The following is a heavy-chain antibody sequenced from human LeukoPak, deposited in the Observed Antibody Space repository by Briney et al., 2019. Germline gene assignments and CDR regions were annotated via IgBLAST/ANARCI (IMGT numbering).Heavy chain of an antibody. CDR3: ARDYGYYFDY. J-gene: IGHJ4*02. D-gene: IGHD3-10*01. Sequence: ASVKVSCKASGYTLTSFAMHWVRQAPGHRLEWMGRLNAANGNSQYSQKFQGRVTMTRDTSTSTVYMELSSLRSEDTAVYYCARDYGYYFDYWGQGTLVTVSS. CDR1: GYTLTSFA. CDR2: LNAANGNS. V-gene: IGHV1-3*01.